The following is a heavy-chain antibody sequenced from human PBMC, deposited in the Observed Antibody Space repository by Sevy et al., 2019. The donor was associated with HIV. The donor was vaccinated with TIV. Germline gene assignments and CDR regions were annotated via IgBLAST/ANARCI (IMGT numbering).Heavy chain of an antibody. V-gene: IGHV3-33*01. CDR2: MWNDGSNK. J-gene: IGHJ4*02. D-gene: IGHD3-22*01. CDR3: ARGGDFNDRSAKRDFDY. CDR1: GFTFSNYG. Sequence: GESLKISCAASGFTFSNYGMHWVRQAPGKGLEWVAVMWNDGSNKYYADSVKGRFTISRDNSKNKLYLQMNSLRVEDTAVYFCARGGDFNDRSAKRDFDYWGQGTLVTVSS.